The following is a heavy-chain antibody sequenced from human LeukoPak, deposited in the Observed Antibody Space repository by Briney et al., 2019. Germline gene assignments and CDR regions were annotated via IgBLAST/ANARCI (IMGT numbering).Heavy chain of an antibody. CDR2: ISVSSGST. CDR1: GFTFSSYA. CDR3: ARTSMVRGVPYYFDY. J-gene: IGHJ4*02. D-gene: IGHD3-10*01. V-gene: IGHV3-23*01. Sequence: GGSLRLSCAASGFTFSSYAMSWVRQAPGKGLEWVSGISVSSGSTYYADSVKGRFTISGDNSKNTLYLQMNSLRAEDTAVYYCARTSMVRGVPYYFDYWGQGTLVTVSS.